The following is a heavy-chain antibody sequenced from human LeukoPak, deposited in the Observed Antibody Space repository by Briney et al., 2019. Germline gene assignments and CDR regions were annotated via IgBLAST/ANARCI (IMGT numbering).Heavy chain of an antibody. D-gene: IGHD2-15*01. Sequence: PGGSLRLSCAASGFTFSSYAMHWVRQAPGKGLEWVAVISYDGSHKYYADSVKGRFTISRDNSKNTLYLQMNSLRAEDTAVYYCAREVKGLLYYFDYWGQGTLVTVSS. J-gene: IGHJ4*02. CDR2: ISYDGSHK. CDR3: AREVKGLLYYFDY. CDR1: GFTFSSYA. V-gene: IGHV3-30-3*01.